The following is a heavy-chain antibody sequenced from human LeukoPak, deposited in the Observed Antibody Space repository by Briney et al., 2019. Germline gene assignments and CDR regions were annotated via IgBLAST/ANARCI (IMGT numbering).Heavy chain of an antibody. CDR1: GFTFSSYA. CDR2: ISGSGGRT. V-gene: IGHV3-23*01. Sequence: PGGSLRLSCAASGFTFSSYAMSWVRQAPGKGLEWVSAISGSGGRTYYADSVKGRCTISRDNSKNTLSLQMNSLRAEDTAVYYCAKGDYGDYFQHWGQGTLVTVSS. D-gene: IGHD4-17*01. J-gene: IGHJ1*01. CDR3: AKGDYGDYFQH.